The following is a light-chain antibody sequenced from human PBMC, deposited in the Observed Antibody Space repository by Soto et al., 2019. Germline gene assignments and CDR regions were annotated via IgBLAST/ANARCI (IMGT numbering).Light chain of an antibody. J-gene: IGLJ2*01. CDR1: SSDVGGYNY. Sequence: QSVLTQPASVSGSPGQSITISCTETSSDVGGYNYVSWYQQHPGKAPKLMIYDVSNRPSGVSNRFSGSKSGNTDSLTISGLQAEDEADYYCTSYTSFNTVLFGGGTKLTVL. CDR3: TSYTSFNTVL. V-gene: IGLV2-14*01. CDR2: DVS.